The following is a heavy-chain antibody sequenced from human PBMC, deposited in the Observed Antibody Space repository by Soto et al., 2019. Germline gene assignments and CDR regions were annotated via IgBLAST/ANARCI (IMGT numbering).Heavy chain of an antibody. V-gene: IGHV3-73*02. D-gene: IGHD5-18*01. CDR3: AGLMVTFFDRCDY. Sequence: EVQLVESGGGLVQPGGSMKLTCAASGFTLSGSFIHWVRQASGKGLEWVGRIASRTHNYATAYGTSVESRFTVSRDDSLNSAYLQMNGLKTEDSAVYFCAGLMVTFFDRCDYWGGGILVTVSS. CDR1: GFTLSGSF. J-gene: IGHJ4*02. CDR2: IASRTHNYAT.